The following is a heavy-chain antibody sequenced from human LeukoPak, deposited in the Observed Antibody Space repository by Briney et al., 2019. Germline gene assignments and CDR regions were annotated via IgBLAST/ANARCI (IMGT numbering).Heavy chain of an antibody. J-gene: IGHJ4*02. V-gene: IGHV4-38-2*02. Sequence: SETLSLTCTVSGYSISSGYYWGWIRQPPGKGLEWIGSIYHSGSTYYNLSLKSRVTISVDTSKNQFSLRLSSVTAADTAVYYCARYYDFWSGYWDYWGQGTLVTVSS. CDR3: ARYYDFWSGYWDY. D-gene: IGHD3-3*01. CDR1: GYSISSGYY. CDR2: IYHSGST.